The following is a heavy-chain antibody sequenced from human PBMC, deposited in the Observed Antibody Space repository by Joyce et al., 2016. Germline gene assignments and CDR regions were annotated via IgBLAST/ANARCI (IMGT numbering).Heavy chain of an antibody. CDR3: AKILTATYSSGWFLDY. Sequence: QVQLVESGGGVVQPGRSLRLSCGASGLTLSNYGVHWVRQAPGKGLGWVAVISYDGIYKYYADSVKGRFTISRDNSKNTVFLEMNSLRTEDTAVYYCAKILTATYSSGWFLDYWGQGTLVTVSS. J-gene: IGHJ4*02. CDR2: ISYDGIYK. D-gene: IGHD6-25*01. V-gene: IGHV3-30*18. CDR1: GLTLSNYG.